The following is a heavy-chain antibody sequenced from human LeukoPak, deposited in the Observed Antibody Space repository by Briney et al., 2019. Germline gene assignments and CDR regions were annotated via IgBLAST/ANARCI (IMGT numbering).Heavy chain of an antibody. CDR1: GGSFSGYY. J-gene: IGHJ2*01. CDR2: INHSGST. V-gene: IGHV4-34*01. Sequence: KPSETLSLTCAVHGGSFSGYYWSWIRQPPGKGLEWIGEINHSGSTNYNPSPKSRVNISVDTSKNQFSLKLSSVTAADTAVYYCARGFDLWGRGTLVTVSS. CDR3: ARGFDL.